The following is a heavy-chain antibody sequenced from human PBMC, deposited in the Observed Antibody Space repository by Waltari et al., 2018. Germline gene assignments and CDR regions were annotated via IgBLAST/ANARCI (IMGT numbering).Heavy chain of an antibody. V-gene: IGHV2-5*01. CDR1: GFSLRTSGVG. CDR3: ARNRVGGSSWTPADY. J-gene: IGHJ4*02. CDR2: IYWNDDK. Sequence: QITLKESGPTLVKPTQTLTLTCTFSGFSLRTSGVGVGWIRQPPGKALEWLALIYWNDDKRYSPSLKSRLTITKDTSKNQVVLTMTNMDPVDTATYYCARNRVGGSSWTPADYWGQGTLVTVSS. D-gene: IGHD6-13*01.